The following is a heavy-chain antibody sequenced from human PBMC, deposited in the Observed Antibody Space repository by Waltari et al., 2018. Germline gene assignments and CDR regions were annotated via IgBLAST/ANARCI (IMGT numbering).Heavy chain of an antibody. V-gene: IGHV1-69*14. CDR2: IIPIFGTA. D-gene: IGHD2-15*01. J-gene: IGHJ2*01. CDR1: GGTFSSYA. CDR3: ARNLCPVRGAGCFDL. Sequence: QVQLVQSGAEVKKPGSSVKVSCKASGGTFSSYAISWVRPAPGRGLEWMGRIIPIFGTANYAQKFQGRVTITADKSTSTAYMELSSLRSEDTAVYYCARNLCPVRGAGCFDLWGRGTLVTVSS.